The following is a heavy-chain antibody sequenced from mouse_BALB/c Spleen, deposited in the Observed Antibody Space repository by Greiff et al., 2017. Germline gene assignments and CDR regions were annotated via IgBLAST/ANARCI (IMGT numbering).Heavy chain of an antibody. CDR1: GYTFTDYA. J-gene: IGHJ4*01. V-gene: IGHV1S137*01. Sequence: QVQLQQSGAELVRPGVSVKISCKGSGYTFTDYAMHWVKQSHAKSLEWIGVISTYYGDASYNQKFKGKATMTVDKSSSTAYMELARLTSEDSAIYYCARAGSSLYYYAMDYWGQGTSVTVSS. CDR2: ISTYYGDA. CDR3: ARAGSSLYYYAMDY. D-gene: IGHD1-1*01.